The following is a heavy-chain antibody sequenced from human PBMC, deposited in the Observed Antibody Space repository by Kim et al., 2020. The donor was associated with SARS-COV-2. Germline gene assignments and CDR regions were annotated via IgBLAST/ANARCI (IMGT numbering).Heavy chain of an antibody. J-gene: IGHJ4*02. CDR1: GFTFSSYG. D-gene: IGHD6-13*01. V-gene: IGHV3-33*01. Sequence: GGSLRLSCAASGFTFSSYGMHWVRQAPGKGLEWVAVIWYDGSNKYYADSVKGRFTISRDNSKNTLYLQMNSLRAEDTAVYYRARDRGSSSSPLPVDYFDYWGQGTLVTVSS. CDR2: IWYDGSNK. CDR3: ARDRGSSSSPLPVDYFDY.